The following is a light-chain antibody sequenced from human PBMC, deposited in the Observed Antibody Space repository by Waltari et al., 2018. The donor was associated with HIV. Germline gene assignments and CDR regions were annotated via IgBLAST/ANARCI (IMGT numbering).Light chain of an antibody. J-gene: IGLJ3*02. V-gene: IGLV2-14*01. CDR2: EVS. CDR3: SSYTSSSFWV. Sequence: QSALTQPASVSGSPGQSITISCTGPSTDVGGYNYVSWYQQHPAYAPLLMIYEVSNRPSGVSNRFSGCQSGNTADRTISGRQAEDEADYYCSSYTSSSFWVFGGGTKLTVL. CDR1: STDVGGYNY.